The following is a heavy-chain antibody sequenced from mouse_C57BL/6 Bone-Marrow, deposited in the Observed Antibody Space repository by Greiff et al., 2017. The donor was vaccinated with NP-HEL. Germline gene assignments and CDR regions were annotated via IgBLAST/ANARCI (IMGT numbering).Heavy chain of an antibody. CDR1: GYTFTSYW. V-gene: IGHV1-52*01. D-gene: IGHD2-2*01. CDR2: IDPSDSET. Sequence: VQLQQPGAELVRPGSSVKLSCKASGYTFTSYWMHWVKQRPIQGLEWIGNIDPSDSETHYNQKFKDKATLTVDKSSSTAYMQLSSLTSEDSAVYYCARGFYYGYDDAMDYWGQGTSVTVSS. J-gene: IGHJ4*01. CDR3: ARGFYYGYDDAMDY.